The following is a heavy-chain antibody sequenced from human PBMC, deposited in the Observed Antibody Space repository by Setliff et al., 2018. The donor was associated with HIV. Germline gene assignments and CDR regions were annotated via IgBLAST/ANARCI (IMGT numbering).Heavy chain of an antibody. D-gene: IGHD7-27*01. J-gene: IGHJ4*02. Sequence: GESLKISCEGSGYSLTSQWIAWVRQMPGKGLEWMGIDHPSDSDTRYSPSFQGRVTISGDKSINTSYLQWSSLKTSDTAIYYCERFTGDPGPFDYWGQGTRGTVSS. CDR1: GYSLTSQW. CDR3: ERFTGDPGPFDY. CDR2: DHPSDSDT. V-gene: IGHV5-51*01.